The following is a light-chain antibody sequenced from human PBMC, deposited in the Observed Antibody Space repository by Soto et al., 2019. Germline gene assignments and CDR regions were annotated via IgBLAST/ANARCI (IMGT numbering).Light chain of an antibody. CDR1: QSISSW. CDR2: DAS. V-gene: IGKV1-5*01. CDR3: QQYNSYSWT. Sequence: DIQMTQSPSTLSASVGDRVTITCRASQSISSWLAWYQQKPGKALKLLIYDASSLEGGVPSRFSGSGSGTEFTLTISSLQPDDFATYYCQQYNSYSWTFGQGTKVDIK. J-gene: IGKJ1*01.